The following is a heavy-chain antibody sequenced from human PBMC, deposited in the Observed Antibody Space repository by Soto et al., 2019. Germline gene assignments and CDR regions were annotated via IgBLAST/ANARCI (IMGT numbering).Heavy chain of an antibody. CDR2: TSGSGGST. Sequence: EVQLLESGGGLVQPGGSLRLSCAASGFTFSSYAMSWVRQAPGKGLEWVSATSGSGGSTYYADSVKGRFTISRDNSRNTLYLQMISRRAEDTAIYYCAKGRGFSAGYPPGYWGQGTLVTVSS. J-gene: IGHJ4*02. V-gene: IGHV3-23*01. CDR1: GFTFSSYA. CDR3: AKGRGFSAGYPPGY. D-gene: IGHD5-12*01.